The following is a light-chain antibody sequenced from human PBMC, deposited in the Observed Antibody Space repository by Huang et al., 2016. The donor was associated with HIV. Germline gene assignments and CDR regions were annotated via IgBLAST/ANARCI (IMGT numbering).Light chain of an antibody. CDR2: DAS. V-gene: IGKV1-33*01. Sequence: DIQMTQSPSSLSASVGDRVTITCQASQDIAKYLNWYQPKPGQAPKLLIYDASKLETGVPSRFSGSASGTDFTFTISSLQPEDIATYYCQQYDSLPPWTFGQGTKVGIK. J-gene: IGKJ1*01. CDR3: QQYDSLPPWT. CDR1: QDIAKY.